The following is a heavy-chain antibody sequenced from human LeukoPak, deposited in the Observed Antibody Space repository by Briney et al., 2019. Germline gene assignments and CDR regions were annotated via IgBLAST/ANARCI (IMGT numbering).Heavy chain of an antibody. CDR2: INAGNGNT. CDR1: GYTFTSYA. V-gene: IGHV1-3*01. Sequence: ASVKVSCKASGYTFTSYAMHWVRQAPGQRLEWMGWINAGNGNTKYSQKFQGRVTITRDTSASTAYMELSSLRSEDTAVYYCAIEAIVGAPRGDYWGQGTPVTVSS. D-gene: IGHD1-26*01. CDR3: AIEAIVGAPRGDY. J-gene: IGHJ4*02.